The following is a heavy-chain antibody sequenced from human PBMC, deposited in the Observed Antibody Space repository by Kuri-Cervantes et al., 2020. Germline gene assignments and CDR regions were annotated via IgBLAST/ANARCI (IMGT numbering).Heavy chain of an antibody. CDR2: INPSGGST. CDR1: GYTFSNYS. D-gene: IGHD6-19*01. CDR3: AREPYAAVAGTGFVGFGY. J-gene: IGHJ4*02. V-gene: IGHV1-46*01. Sequence: ASVKVSCKASGYTFSNYSLNWVRQATGQGLEWMGIINPSGGSTSYAQKFQGRVTMTRDTSTSTVYMELSSLRSEDTAVYYCAREPYAAVAGTGFVGFGYWGQGTLVTVSS.